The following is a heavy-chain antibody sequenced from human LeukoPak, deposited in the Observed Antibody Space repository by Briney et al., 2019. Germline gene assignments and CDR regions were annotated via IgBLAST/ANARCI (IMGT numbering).Heavy chain of an antibody. CDR2: VNQGGSER. J-gene: IGHJ6*02. CDR1: GFTFDSFW. Sequence: PGGSLRLACAASGFTFDSFWMNWVRQAPGKGLEWVASVNQGGSERYYLDSVKGRFTISRDNAKNSLYLQMNSLRADDTAVYYCARDRYATRSYVMELWAQGITVAVS. CDR3: ARDRYATRSYVMEL. D-gene: IGHD2-2*01. V-gene: IGHV3-7*01.